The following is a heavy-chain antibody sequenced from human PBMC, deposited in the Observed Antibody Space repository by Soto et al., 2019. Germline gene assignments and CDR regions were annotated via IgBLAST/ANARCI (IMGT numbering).Heavy chain of an antibody. Sequence: QVQLQESGPGLVKPSQTLSLTCTVSGGSITSGDYYWRWIRQPPWKGLEWIGYIYYSVSTYSNPSLKSRITKPADTSAYRLTLNLSSVTAAHTAMCYCTAGPPWEQLFNYWGQGTLVTVFS. J-gene: IGHJ4*02. CDR3: TAGPPWEQLFNY. CDR2: IYYSVST. V-gene: IGHV4-30-4*01. CDR1: GGSITSGDYY. D-gene: IGHD1-26*01.